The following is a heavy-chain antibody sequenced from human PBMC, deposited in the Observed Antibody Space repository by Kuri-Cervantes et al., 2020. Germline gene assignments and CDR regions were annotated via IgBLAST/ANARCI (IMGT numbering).Heavy chain of an antibody. J-gene: IGHJ3*02. V-gene: IGHV3-9*01. CDR3: ARAGGIVVVMFAFDI. CDR2: ISWNSGSI. D-gene: IGHD3-22*01. CDR1: GFTFDDYA. Sequence: SLKISCAASGFTFDDYAMHWVRQAPGKGLEWVSGISWNSGSIGYADSVKGRFTISRDNAKNSLYLQMNSLRAEDTAVYYCARAGGIVVVMFAFDIWGQGTMVTVSS.